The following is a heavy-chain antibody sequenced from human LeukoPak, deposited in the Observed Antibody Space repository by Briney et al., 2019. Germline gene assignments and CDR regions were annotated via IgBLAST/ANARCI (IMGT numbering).Heavy chain of an antibody. CDR1: GFTLNNYW. V-gene: IGHV3-7*01. CDR2: IKPDGSEK. CDR3: AKVVPGGRDYMDV. J-gene: IGHJ6*03. D-gene: IGHD6-6*01. Sequence: GGSLRLSCAASGFTLNNYWMSWVRQAPGKGLEWVANIKPDGSEKYYVDSVKGRFTISRDNAKNSVSLQMNSLRAEDTAVYYCAKVVPGGRDYMDVWGKGTTVTVSS.